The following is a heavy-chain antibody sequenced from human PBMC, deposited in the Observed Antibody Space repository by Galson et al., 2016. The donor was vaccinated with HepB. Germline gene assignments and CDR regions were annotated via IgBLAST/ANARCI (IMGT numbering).Heavy chain of an antibody. V-gene: IGHV4-34*01. Sequence: ETLSLTCEIYGASFSGFYWSWIRQSPGKGLEWIGEINREGSTKYNPSLKSRVTMSVDTSKNQFALDLKSLTAADTAVYYCARATAYYYGSGEGWFDPWGQGTPVIVS. CDR1: GASFSGFY. CDR3: ARATAYYYGSGEGWFDP. CDR2: INREGST. J-gene: IGHJ5*02. D-gene: IGHD3-10*01.